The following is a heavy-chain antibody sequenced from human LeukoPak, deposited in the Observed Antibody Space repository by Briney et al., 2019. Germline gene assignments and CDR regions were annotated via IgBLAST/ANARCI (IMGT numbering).Heavy chain of an antibody. CDR1: GGSISSYY. D-gene: IGHD4-17*01. V-gene: IGHV4-59*05. J-gene: IGHJ4*02. CDR2: LYYSGST. CDR3: ARVPTVTFFDY. Sequence: PSETLSLTCTVSGGSISSYYRSWIRQAAGKGLEWIGSLYYSGSTYYNPSLKSRVTISVDTSKNQFSLKLSSVTAADTAVYYCARVPTVTFFDYWGQGTLVTVSS.